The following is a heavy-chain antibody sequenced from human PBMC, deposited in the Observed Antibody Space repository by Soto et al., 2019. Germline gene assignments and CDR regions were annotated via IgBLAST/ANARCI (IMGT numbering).Heavy chain of an antibody. J-gene: IGHJ3*01. CDR2: IIPIFGTA. V-gene: IGHV1-69*06. CDR1: GRTFSSYA. Sequence: SVKVSCKASGRTFSSYAISWVRQAPGQGLEWMGGIIPIFGTANYAQKFQGRVTITADKSTSTAYMEMSSLRCEDTAVYYCPVHYYYIIGYSCGLTNAFYFCDQATMGAVSS. D-gene: IGHD3-22*01. CDR3: PVHYYYIIGYSCGLTNAFYF.